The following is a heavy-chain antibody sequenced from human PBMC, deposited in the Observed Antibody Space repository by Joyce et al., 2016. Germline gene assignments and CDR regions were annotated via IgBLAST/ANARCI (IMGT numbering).Heavy chain of an antibody. CDR1: GFTLSSYS. V-gene: IGHV3-48*02. J-gene: IGHJ2*01. Sequence: EVQLVESGGGLVQPGGFLRLSCAASGFTLSSYSMNWVRQAPGKWLEWVSYIMISGDTIYYGDTVKGRFTISRDNAKNSLYLQMNSLRDEDTAIYYCARSGLIPSYWQFDLWGRGTLVTVSS. CDR2: IMISGDTI. CDR3: ARSGLIPSYWQFDL. D-gene: IGHD3-16*01.